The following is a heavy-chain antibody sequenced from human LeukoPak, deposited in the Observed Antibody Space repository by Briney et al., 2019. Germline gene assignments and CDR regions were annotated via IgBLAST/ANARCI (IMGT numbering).Heavy chain of an antibody. CDR2: ISHDGSNK. V-gene: IGHV3-30-3*01. CDR1: GFPFSSYA. J-gene: IGHJ4*02. Sequence: GGSLRLSCAASGFPFSSYAMYWVRQAPGKGLEWVAVISHDGSNKYNADSVKGRFTISRDNSKNTLYLQMNSLSAEDTAVYYCARGAPPDYWGQGTLLTVSP. CDR3: ARGAPPDY.